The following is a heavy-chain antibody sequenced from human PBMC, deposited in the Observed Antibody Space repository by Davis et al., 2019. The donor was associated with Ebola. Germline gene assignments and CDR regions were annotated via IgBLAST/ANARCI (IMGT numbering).Heavy chain of an antibody. CDR1: GFTFSNAW. J-gene: IGHJ4*02. V-gene: IGHV3-23*01. D-gene: IGHD3-10*01. Sequence: GESLKISCAASGFTFSNAWMNWVRQAPGKGLEWVSAISGSGGSTYYADSVKGRFTISRDNSKNTLYLQMNSLRAEDTAVSYCAKGFVRGTIDYWGQGTLVTVSS. CDR2: ISGSGGST. CDR3: AKGFVRGTIDY.